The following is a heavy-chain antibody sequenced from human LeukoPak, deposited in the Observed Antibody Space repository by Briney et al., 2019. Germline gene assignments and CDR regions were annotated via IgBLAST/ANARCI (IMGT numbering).Heavy chain of an antibody. Sequence: SETLSLTCAVYGGSFSGYNWSWIRQPPGKGLEWIGEINHSASTNYNPSLKSRVTISIDTSKNQFSLKLSSVTAADTAVYYCARGRWVNTVTDWFDPWGQGSLVTVSS. V-gene: IGHV4-34*01. CDR2: INHSAST. CDR1: GGSFSGYN. CDR3: ARGRWVNTVTDWFDP. D-gene: IGHD4-17*01. J-gene: IGHJ5*02.